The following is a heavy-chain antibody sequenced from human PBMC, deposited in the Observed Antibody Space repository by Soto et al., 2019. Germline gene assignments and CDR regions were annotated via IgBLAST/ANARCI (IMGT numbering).Heavy chain of an antibody. CDR3: ARDLSWIFRIIGPIDD. V-gene: IGHV3-30*04. D-gene: IGHD3-3*01. Sequence: QAQLEESRGGVVQPGMSLRLSCAASGFTFSSYAMHWVRQAPGKGLEWVAVISYDGSNKYYADSVKGRFTISRDNSKNTLNLQMNSLRTEDTAVYFCARDLSWIFRIIGPIDDWGQGSLVTVSP. CDR1: GFTFSSYA. J-gene: IGHJ4*02. CDR2: ISYDGSNK.